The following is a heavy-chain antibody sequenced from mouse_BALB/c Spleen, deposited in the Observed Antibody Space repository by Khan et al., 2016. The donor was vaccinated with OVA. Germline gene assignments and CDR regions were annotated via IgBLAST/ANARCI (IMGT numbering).Heavy chain of an antibody. CDR1: GYSITSDYA. CDR3: ARSVTITTVVATDFDY. J-gene: IGHJ2*01. D-gene: IGHD1-1*01. V-gene: IGHV3-2*02. CDR2: ISYSGRT. Sequence: EVELVESGPGLVKPSQSLSLTCTVTGYSITSDYAWNWIRQFPGNKLEWMGYISYSGRTSYNPSLNSRISITRDTSKNQFFLQLNSVTTEDTATYYWARSVTITTVVATDFDYWGQGTTLTVSS.